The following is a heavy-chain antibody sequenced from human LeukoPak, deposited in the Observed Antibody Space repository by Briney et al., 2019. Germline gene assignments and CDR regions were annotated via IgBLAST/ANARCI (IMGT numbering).Heavy chain of an antibody. Sequence: SETLSLTCTVSGGSISSGGYFWSWIRQHPGKGLEWIGYIYYSGSTYYNPSLKSRVTISVDTSKNQFSLKLSSVTAADTAVYYCARGPYYYGAMGVWGQGTTVTVSS. J-gene: IGHJ6*02. CDR1: GGSISSGGYF. CDR2: IYYSGST. V-gene: IGHV4-31*03. D-gene: IGHD3-10*01. CDR3: ARGPYYYGAMGV.